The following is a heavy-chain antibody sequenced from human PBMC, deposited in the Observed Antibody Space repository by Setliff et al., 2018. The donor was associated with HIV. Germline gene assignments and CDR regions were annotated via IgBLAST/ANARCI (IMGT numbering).Heavy chain of an antibody. V-gene: IGHV4-38-2*02. CDR1: DYSISSGYY. J-gene: IGHJ4*02. Sequence: LSLTCAVSDYSISSGYYWGWIRQPPGKGMEWIGEVNHRGSTNYNPSLKSRVTISVDTSKNQFSLRLSSVTAADAAVYYCARESYFYYFDYWGQGTLVTVSS. D-gene: IGHD3-10*01. CDR3: ARESYFYYFDY. CDR2: VNHRGST.